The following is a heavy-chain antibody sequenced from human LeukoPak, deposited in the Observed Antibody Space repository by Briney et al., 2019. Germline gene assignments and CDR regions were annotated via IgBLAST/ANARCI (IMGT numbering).Heavy chain of an antibody. CDR3: ARENDFWSGYFLNGMDV. D-gene: IGHD3-3*01. J-gene: IGHJ6*02. V-gene: IGHV3-30-3*01. Sequence: PGGSLRLSCAASGFTFSSYAMHWVRQAPGKGLEWVAVISYDGSNKYYADSVKGRFTISRDNSKNTLYLQMNSLRAEDTAVYYCARENDFWSGYFLNGMDVWGQGTTVTVSS. CDR1: GFTFSSYA. CDR2: ISYDGSNK.